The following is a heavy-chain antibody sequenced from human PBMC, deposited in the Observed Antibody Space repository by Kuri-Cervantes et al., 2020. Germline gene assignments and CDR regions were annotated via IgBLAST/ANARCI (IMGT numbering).Heavy chain of an antibody. CDR2: INPSGGST. V-gene: IGHV1-46*01. CDR1: GYTFTSYY. D-gene: IGHD5-12*01. J-gene: IGHJ4*02. CDR3: ARDRGGGYVGGYLDY. Sequence: ASVKVSCKASGYTFTSYYMHWVRQAPGQGLEWMGIINPSGGSTSYAQKFQGRVTMTRDTSTSTVYMELSSLRSEDTAVYYCARDRGGGYVGGYLDYWGQGSLVTVSS.